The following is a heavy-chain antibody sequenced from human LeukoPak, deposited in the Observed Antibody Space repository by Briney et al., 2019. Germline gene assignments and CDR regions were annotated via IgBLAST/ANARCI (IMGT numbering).Heavy chain of an antibody. CDR1: GFTFSSYA. CDR3: ARVEDIVATPIDY. Sequence: PGRSLRLSCAASGFTFSSYAMHWVRQAPGKGLEWVAVISYDGSNKYYADSVKGRFTISRDNSKNTLYLQMNSLRAEDTAVYYCARVEDIVATPIDYWGQGTLVTVSS. CDR2: ISYDGSNK. D-gene: IGHD5-12*01. J-gene: IGHJ4*02. V-gene: IGHV3-30-3*01.